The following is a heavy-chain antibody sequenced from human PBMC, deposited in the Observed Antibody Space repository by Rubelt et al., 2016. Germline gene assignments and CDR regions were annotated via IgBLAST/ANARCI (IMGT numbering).Heavy chain of an antibody. J-gene: IGHJ1*01. CDR3: ATEEVGLFQYFQH. CDR2: ISSSSSYI. Sequence: SGFTFSSYSMNWVRQAPGKGLEWVSSISSSSSYIYYADSVKGRFTISRDNAKNSLYLQMNSLRAEDTAVYYCATEEVGLFQYFQHWGQGTLVTVSS. D-gene: IGHD3-22*01. V-gene: IGHV3-21*01. CDR1: GFTFSSYS.